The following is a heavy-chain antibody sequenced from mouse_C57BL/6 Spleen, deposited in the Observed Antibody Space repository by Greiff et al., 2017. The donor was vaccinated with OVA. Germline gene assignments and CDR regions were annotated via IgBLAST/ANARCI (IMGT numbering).Heavy chain of an antibody. V-gene: IGHV1-55*01. CDR3: ARYGPPVVNVDY. D-gene: IGHD1-1*02. J-gene: IGHJ2*01. CDR2: IYPGSGST. CDR1: GYTFTSYW. Sequence: VKLQQPGAELVKPGASVKMSCKASGYTFTSYWITWVKQRPGQGLEWIGDIYPGSGSTNYNEKFKSKATLTVDTSSSTAYMQLSSLTSEDSAVYYCARYGPPVVNVDYWGQGTTLTVSS.